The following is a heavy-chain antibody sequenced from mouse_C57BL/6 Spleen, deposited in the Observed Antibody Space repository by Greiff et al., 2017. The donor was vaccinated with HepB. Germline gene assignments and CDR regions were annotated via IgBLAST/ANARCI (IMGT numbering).Heavy chain of an antibody. Sequence: VQLQQSGAELVKPGASVKLSCKASGYTFTSYWMHWVKQRPGQGLEWIGMIHPNSGSTNYNEKFKSKATLTVDKSSSTAYMQLSSLTSGDSAVYYCARRGWACFDYWGQGTTLTVSS. CDR1: GYTFTSYW. J-gene: IGHJ2*01. CDR2: IHPNSGST. V-gene: IGHV1-64*01. D-gene: IGHD3-3*01. CDR3: ARRGWACFDY.